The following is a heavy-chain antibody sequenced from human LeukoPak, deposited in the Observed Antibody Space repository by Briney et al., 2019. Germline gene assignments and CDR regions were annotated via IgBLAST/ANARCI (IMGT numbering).Heavy chain of an antibody. J-gene: IGHJ6*03. D-gene: IGHD2-2*01. V-gene: IGHV1-2*02. CDR3: ARAGTLYCSSTSCYVGYYYYYMDV. Sequence: GASGKVSCKASGYTFTGYYMHWVRQAPGQGLEWMGWINPNSGGTNYAQKFQGRVTMTRDTSISTAYMELSRLRSDDTAVYYCARAGTLYCSSTSCYVGYYYYYMDVWGKGTTVTVSS. CDR1: GYTFTGYY. CDR2: INPNSGGT.